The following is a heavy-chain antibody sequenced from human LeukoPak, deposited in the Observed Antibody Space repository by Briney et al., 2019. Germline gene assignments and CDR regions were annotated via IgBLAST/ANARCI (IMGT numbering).Heavy chain of an antibody. CDR2: INPNSGGT. CDR1: GYTFTGYY. V-gene: IGHV1-2*02. D-gene: IGHD1-20*01. J-gene: IGHJ3*02. Sequence: ASVKVSCKASGYTFTGYYMHWVRQAPGQGLEWMGWINPNSGGTNYAQKFQGRVTMTRDTSISTAYMELSRLRSEDTAVYYCAREYNWNDQDAFDIWGQGTMVTVSS. CDR3: AREYNWNDQDAFDI.